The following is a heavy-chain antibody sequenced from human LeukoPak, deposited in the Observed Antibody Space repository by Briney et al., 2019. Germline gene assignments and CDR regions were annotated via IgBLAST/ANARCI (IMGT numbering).Heavy chain of an antibody. CDR3: AKDRSSSWTWTIDY. CDR1: GYTFTGYY. D-gene: IGHD6-13*01. V-gene: IGHV3-30*18. CDR2: ISYDGSNK. Sequence: SCKASGYTFTGYYMHWVRQAPGKGLEWVALISYDGSNKYYADSVKGRFTISRDNSKNTLYLQMNSLRVEDTAMYYCAKDRSSSWTWTIDYWGQGTLVTVSS. J-gene: IGHJ4*02.